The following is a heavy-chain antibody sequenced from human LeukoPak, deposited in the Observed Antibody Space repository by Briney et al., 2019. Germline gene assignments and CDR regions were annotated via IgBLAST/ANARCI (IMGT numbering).Heavy chain of an antibody. Sequence: SETLSLTCTVSGGSISNNSDYWGWIRQPPGKGLEWIGSIYYSATTFYNPSLKSRVTISVDTSKNQFSLRLSSVTAADTAVYYCARLTRTTAAGSIPFDYWGQGTLVIVSS. CDR2: IYYSATT. J-gene: IGHJ4*02. CDR1: GGSISNNSDY. V-gene: IGHV4-39*01. CDR3: ARLTRTTAAGSIPFDY. D-gene: IGHD6-13*01.